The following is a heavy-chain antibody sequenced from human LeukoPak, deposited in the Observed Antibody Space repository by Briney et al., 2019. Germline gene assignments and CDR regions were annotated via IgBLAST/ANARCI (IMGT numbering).Heavy chain of an antibody. V-gene: IGHV4-59*01. J-gene: IGHJ6*03. Sequence: PSETLSLTCTVSAGSISSYYWSWIRQPPGKGLEWIGYIYYSGSTNYNPSLKSRVTISVDTSKNQFSLKLSPVTAADTAVYYCARAVSIDQYYMDVWGKGTTVTISS. CDR1: AGSISSYY. CDR2: IYYSGST. D-gene: IGHD3-3*01. CDR3: ARAVSIDQYYMDV.